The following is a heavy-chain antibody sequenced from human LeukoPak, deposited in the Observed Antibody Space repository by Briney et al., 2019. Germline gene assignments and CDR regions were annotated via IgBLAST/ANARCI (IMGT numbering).Heavy chain of an antibody. J-gene: IGHJ4*02. CDR1: GGSISSYY. Sequence: PSETLSLTCTVSGGSISSYYWSWIRQPPGKGLEWIGYIYYSGSTNYNPSLKSRVTISVDTSKNQFSLKLSSVTAADTAVYYCARLSGGSYYYDSSGYYPRRYFDYWGQGTLVTVSS. CDR2: IYYSGST. D-gene: IGHD3-22*01. CDR3: ARLSGGSYYYDSSGYYPRRYFDY. V-gene: IGHV4-59*01.